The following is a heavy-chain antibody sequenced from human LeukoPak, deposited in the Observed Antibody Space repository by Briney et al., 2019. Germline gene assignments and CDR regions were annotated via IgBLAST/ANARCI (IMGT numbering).Heavy chain of an antibody. CDR1: GGSISSGSYY. D-gene: IGHD3-22*01. CDR3: ARGGDSSGYYPFDY. J-gene: IGHJ4*02. CDR2: IYYSGST. V-gene: IGHV4-31*03. Sequence: PSETLSLTCTVSGGSISSGSYYWNWIRQHPGKGLEWIGHIYYSGSTDYNPSLKSRVTISVDTSKNQFSLRLSSVTAADTAVYSCARGGDSSGYYPFDYWGQGTLVTVSS.